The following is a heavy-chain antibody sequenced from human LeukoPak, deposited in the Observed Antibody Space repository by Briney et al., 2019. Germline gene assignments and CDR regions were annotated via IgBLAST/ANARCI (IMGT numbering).Heavy chain of an antibody. D-gene: IGHD6-19*01. CDR2: ISGSGGST. CDR1: GFTFSSYT. Sequence: GGSLRLSCAASGFTFSSYTMSWVRQAPGKGLEWVSAISGSGGSTYYADSVKGRFTISRDNSKNTLYLQMNSLRAEDTAVYYCTARIAVAGKLLHYWGQGTLVTVSS. CDR3: TARIAVAGKLLHY. V-gene: IGHV3-23*01. J-gene: IGHJ4*02.